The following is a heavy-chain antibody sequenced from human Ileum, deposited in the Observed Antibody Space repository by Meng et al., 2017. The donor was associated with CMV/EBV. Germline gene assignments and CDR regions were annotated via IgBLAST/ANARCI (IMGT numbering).Heavy chain of an antibody. J-gene: IGHJ4*02. D-gene: IGHD3-3*01. CDR3: ARDMWSGNSDYFDY. CDR1: GYTFTGFY. CDR2: VDPNSGGT. V-gene: IGHV1-2*02. Sequence: QVQLVQSGAEVKTPGASVKVSCKASGYTFTGFYIHWVRQAPGQGPEWMGWVDPNSGGTIYAQKFQGRVTMTRDTSISTVYMELSRLQSDDTAIYYCARDMWSGNSDYFDYWGQGILVTVSS.